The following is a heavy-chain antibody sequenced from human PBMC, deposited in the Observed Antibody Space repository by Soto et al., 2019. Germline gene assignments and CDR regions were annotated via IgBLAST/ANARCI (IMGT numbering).Heavy chain of an antibody. J-gene: IGHJ6*02. V-gene: IGHV3-30*18. D-gene: IGHD6-6*01. CDR2: ISNDGSNK. Sequence: VQMVESGGGVVQPGRSLRLSCAASGFSFSTYGMHWVRQAPGKGLEWMAVISNDGSNKYYADSVKGRFTISRDNSKDTLFLRMNRPRGAETAVYYCAKVVRADSTSSNCSCYYGMDVWGQGTRVTVSS. CDR3: AKVVRADSTSSNCSCYYGMDV. CDR1: GFSFSTYG.